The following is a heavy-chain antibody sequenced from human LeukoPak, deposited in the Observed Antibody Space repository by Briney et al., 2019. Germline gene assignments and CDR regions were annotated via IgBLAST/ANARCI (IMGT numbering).Heavy chain of an antibody. D-gene: IGHD3-22*01. CDR3: ARDHDSSGYYYDY. V-gene: IGHV1-2*02. J-gene: IGHJ4*02. Sequence: ASVKVSCKASGYTFTGYYMHWVRQAPGQGLEWMGWINPNSGGTNYAQKFQVRGTMTRDTSISTAYMELSRLRSDDTAVYYCARDHDSSGYYYDYWGQGTLVTVSS. CDR2: INPNSGGT. CDR1: GYTFTGYY.